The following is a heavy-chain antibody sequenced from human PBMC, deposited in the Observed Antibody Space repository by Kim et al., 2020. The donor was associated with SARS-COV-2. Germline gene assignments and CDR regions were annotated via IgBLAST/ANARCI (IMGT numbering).Heavy chain of an antibody. CDR2: MSGSGGSI. J-gene: IGHJ6*02. V-gene: IGHV3-23*01. CDR1: GFTFSSYA. Sequence: GGSLRLSCGASGFTFSSYAMGWVRQAPGKGLDWVSVMSGSGGSIFYADSVKGRFTISRDNSKNTLYLLMNTLGAEDTATYYCAKGGAAHYYYVMDVWGRGTTVTVSS. D-gene: IGHD2-15*01. CDR3: AKGGAAHYYYVMDV.